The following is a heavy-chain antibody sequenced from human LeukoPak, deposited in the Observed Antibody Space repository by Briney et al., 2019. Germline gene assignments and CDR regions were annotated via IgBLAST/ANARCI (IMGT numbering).Heavy chain of an antibody. Sequence: ASVKVSCKASGFTFSSYAMSWVRQAPGKGLEWVSAISGSGGSTYYADSVKGRFTISRDNSKNTLCLQMNSLRAEDTAVYYCAKAGYSGYEYYGMDVWGQGTTVTVSS. CDR2: ISGSGGST. CDR1: GFTFSSYA. J-gene: IGHJ6*02. CDR3: AKAGYSGYEYYGMDV. V-gene: IGHV3-23*01. D-gene: IGHD5-12*01.